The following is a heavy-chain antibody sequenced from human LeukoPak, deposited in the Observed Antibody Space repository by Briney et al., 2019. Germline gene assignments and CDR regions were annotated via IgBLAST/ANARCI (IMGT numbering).Heavy chain of an antibody. J-gene: IGHJ4*02. D-gene: IGHD3-9*01. CDR2: ISYDGSDK. CDR1: GFTFSLYT. Sequence: GRSLRLSCAASGFTFSLYTMHWVRQAPGKGLEWVALISYDGSDKYYADSVKGRFTISRDNSKNTLFLQMNSLRAEDTAVYYCAKYGDILTGYPYYFDYWGQGTLVTVSS. V-gene: IGHV3-30*04. CDR3: AKYGDILTGYPYYFDY.